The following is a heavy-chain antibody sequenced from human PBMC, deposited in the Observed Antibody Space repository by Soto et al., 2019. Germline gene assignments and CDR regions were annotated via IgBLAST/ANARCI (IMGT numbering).Heavy chain of an antibody. V-gene: IGHV1-69*01. CDR1: GGPFSSYA. J-gene: IGHJ4*02. Sequence: QVQLVQSGAEVKKPGSSVMVSCKASGGPFSSYAISWMRQAPGQGLEWMGGIIPIFGTANYAQKFQGRVTITADESTSTAYMELSSLRSEDTAVYYCAREGSGSSVVYWGQGTLVTVSS. CDR2: IIPIFGTA. CDR3: AREGSGSSVVY. D-gene: IGHD1-26*01.